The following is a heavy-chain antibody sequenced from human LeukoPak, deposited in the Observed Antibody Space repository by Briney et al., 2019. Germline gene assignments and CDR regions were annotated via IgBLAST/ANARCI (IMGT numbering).Heavy chain of an antibody. CDR3: ARVVVVPAAIALGSYFDY. D-gene: IGHD2-2*01. V-gene: IGHV3-11*06. J-gene: IGHJ4*02. CDR1: GFTFSDYY. CDR2: ISSSSSYT. Sequence: NPGGSLRLSCAASGFTFSDYYMSWIRQAPGKGLEWVSYISSSSSYTNYADSVKGRFTISRDNAKNSLYLQMNSLRAEDTAVYYCARVVVVPAAIALGSYFDYWGQGTLVTVSS.